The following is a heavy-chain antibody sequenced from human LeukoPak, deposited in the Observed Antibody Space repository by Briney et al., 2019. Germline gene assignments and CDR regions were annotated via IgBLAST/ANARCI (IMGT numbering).Heavy chain of an antibody. CDR1: GYTFIGHY. Sequence: ASVKVSCKASGYTFIGHYMHWVRQAPGQGLEWMGWSNPNSGGTNYAQKFQGRVTMTRDTSASTAYMELSSLRSEDMAVYYCARWGSGYYPYFDYWGQGTLVTVSS. D-gene: IGHD3-22*01. CDR2: SNPNSGGT. J-gene: IGHJ4*02. V-gene: IGHV1-2*02. CDR3: ARWGSGYYPYFDY.